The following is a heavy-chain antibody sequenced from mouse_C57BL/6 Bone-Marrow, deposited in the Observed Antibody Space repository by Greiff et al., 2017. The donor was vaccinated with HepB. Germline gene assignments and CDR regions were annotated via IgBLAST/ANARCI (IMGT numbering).Heavy chain of an antibody. CDR2: ISDGGSYT. CDR1: GFTFSSYA. Sequence: EVKLVESGGGLVKPGGSLKLSCAASGFTFSSYAMSWVRQTPEKRLEWVATISDGGSYTYYPDNVKGRFTISRDNAKNNLYLQMSHLKSEDTAMYYCAREGYGSSPAWFAYWGQGNLVTVSA. D-gene: IGHD1-1*01. CDR3: AREGYGSSPAWFAY. J-gene: IGHJ3*01. V-gene: IGHV5-4*01.